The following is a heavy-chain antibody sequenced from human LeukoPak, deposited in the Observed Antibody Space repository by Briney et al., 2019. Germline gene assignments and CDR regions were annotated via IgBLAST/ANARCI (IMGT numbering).Heavy chain of an antibody. CDR3: VRESVRDYYFDY. J-gene: IGHJ4*02. CDR2: IRSKALYGTS. Sequence: GGSLRLSCTGSGFRFGGYALSWVRQAPGKGLEWVGFIRSKALYGTSEYAASVEGRFTISRGDSNNIAYLQMNSLKTEDTAVYFCVRESVRDYYFDYWGQGILVTVSS. V-gene: IGHV3-49*04. D-gene: IGHD3-10*02. CDR1: GFRFGGYA.